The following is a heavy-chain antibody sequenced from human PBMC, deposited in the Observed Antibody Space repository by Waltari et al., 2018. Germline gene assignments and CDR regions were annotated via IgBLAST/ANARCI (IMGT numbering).Heavy chain of an antibody. Sequence: EVQLVESGGGLVQPGGSLRLSCAASGFTFSSYWMSWVRQAPGKGLEWVANIKQDGSEKYYVDSVKGRFTISRDDAKNSLYLQMNSLRAEDTAVYYCARGAAVAATHYWGQGTLVTVSS. V-gene: IGHV3-7*01. CDR3: ARGAAVAATHY. CDR1: GFTFSSYW. CDR2: IKQDGSEK. D-gene: IGHD6-19*01. J-gene: IGHJ4*02.